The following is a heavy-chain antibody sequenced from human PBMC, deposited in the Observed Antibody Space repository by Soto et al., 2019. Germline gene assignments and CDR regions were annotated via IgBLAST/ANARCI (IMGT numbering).Heavy chain of an antibody. CDR2: IYHSGSN. D-gene: IGHD6-13*01. J-gene: IGHJ4*02. CDR3: ASYSSSWAYYFDY. V-gene: IGHV4-4*02. Sequence: SETLSLTCAVSGGSISSSNWWSWVRQPPEKGLEWIGEIYHSGSNNYNPSLKSRVTIAVDKSKNHFSLKLTSVTAADTAAYYCASYSSSWAYYFDYWGQGTLVTVSS. CDR1: GGSISSSNW.